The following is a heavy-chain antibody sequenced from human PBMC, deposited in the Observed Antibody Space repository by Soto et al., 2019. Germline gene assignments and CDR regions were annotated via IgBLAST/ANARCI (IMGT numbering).Heavy chain of an antibody. Sequence: EVQLLESGGGLVQPGGSLRLSCAASGFTFSNYAMSWVRQAPGKGLEWVSAVSAGGTSSFYADSIKGRFTISRDNSKNTLYLRMNTLRAGDTAVYYCAKDTGMVAARGLFDYWGQGTLVTVSS. J-gene: IGHJ4*02. CDR1: GFTFSNYA. CDR2: VSAGGTSS. V-gene: IGHV3-23*01. D-gene: IGHD5-18*01. CDR3: AKDTGMVAARGLFDY.